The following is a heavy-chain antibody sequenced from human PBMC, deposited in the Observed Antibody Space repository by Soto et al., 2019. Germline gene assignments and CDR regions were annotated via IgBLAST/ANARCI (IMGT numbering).Heavy chain of an antibody. CDR3: ARGCGGSCYSSDHNWFDP. Sequence: GGSLRLSCAASGFTFSDYYMSWIRQAPGKGLEWVSYMSGSSSTIYYTGSVKGRFTISRDNAKNSLYLQMNSLRAEDTAVYYCARGCGGSCYSSDHNWFDPWGQGTLVTVSS. J-gene: IGHJ5*02. D-gene: IGHD2-15*01. CDR1: GFTFSDYY. V-gene: IGHV3-11*01. CDR2: MSGSSSTI.